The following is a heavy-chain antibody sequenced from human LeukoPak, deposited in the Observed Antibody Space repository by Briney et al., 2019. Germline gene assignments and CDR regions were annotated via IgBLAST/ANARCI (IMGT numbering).Heavy chain of an antibody. V-gene: IGHV3-30-3*01. J-gene: IGHJ4*02. CDR2: IYYDGSSK. Sequence: GWALRLSCAGCGFTFSNYAMHWVRQAPGKGLDWVAVIYYDGSSKYYADSVKGRFTISRDNSKNTLYLQMNSLRAEDTAVYYCATRIFNGNYIGYFDYWGEGTLVTVSP. CDR3: ATRIFNGNYIGYFDY. CDR1: GFTFSNYA. D-gene: IGHD1-7*01.